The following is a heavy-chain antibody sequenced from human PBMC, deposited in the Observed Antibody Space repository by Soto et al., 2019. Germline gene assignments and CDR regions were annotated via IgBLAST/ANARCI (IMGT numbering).Heavy chain of an antibody. CDR3: ARARWLQRYGMDV. CDR2: ISSSGSTI. Sequence: GGSLIHSCRASGFNFSSYDMNWVRPTPGKGLEWVSYISSSGSTIYYADSVKGRFTISRDNAKNSLYPQMNSLRAEDTAVYYCARARWLQRYGMDVWGQGTKVTCSS. CDR1: GFNFSSYD. V-gene: IGHV3-48*03. D-gene: IGHD5-12*01. J-gene: IGHJ6*02.